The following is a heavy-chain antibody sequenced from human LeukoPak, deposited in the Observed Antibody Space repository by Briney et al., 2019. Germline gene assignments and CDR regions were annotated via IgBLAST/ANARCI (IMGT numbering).Heavy chain of an antibody. CDR1: GFTFSSYS. J-gene: IGHJ4*02. D-gene: IGHD3-10*01. V-gene: IGHV3-48*02. CDR3: ARERFGDFDY. CDR2: ISSSSGTI. Sequence: GGSLRLSCAASGFTFSSYSMNWVRQAPGKGLEWVSYISSSSGTIYYADPVKGRFTISRDNAKNSLYLQMNSLRDDDTAVYYCARERFGDFDYGGQETLVTVSS.